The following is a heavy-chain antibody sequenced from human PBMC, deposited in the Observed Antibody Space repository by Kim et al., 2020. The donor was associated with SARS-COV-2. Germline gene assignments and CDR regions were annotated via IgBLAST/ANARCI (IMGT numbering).Heavy chain of an antibody. CDR3: ARGPADVLLWFGEGKGYFDY. J-gene: IGHJ4*02. V-gene: IGHV4-34*01. D-gene: IGHD3-10*01. Sequence: RVTISVDTSKNQFSLKLSSVTAADTAVYYCARGPADVLLWFGEGKGYFDYWGQGTLVTVSS.